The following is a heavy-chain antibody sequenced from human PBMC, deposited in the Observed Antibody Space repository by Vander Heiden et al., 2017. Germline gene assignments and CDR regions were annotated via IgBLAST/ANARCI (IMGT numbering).Heavy chain of an antibody. J-gene: IGHJ4*02. Sequence: EVQLVESGGGLVQPGGSLRLSCAASGFTFSSYSMNWFRQAPGKGLEWVSYSSSSSSTIYYADSVKGRFTISRDNAKNSLYLQMNSLRDEDTAVYYCARDYLAYCGGDCYPDYFDYWGQGTLVTVSS. D-gene: IGHD2-21*02. CDR3: ARDYLAYCGGDCYPDYFDY. CDR1: GFTFSSYS. CDR2: SSSSSSTI. V-gene: IGHV3-48*02.